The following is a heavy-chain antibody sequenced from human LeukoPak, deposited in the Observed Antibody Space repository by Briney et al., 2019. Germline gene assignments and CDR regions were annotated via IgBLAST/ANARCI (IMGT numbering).Heavy chain of an antibody. CDR3: AREGAVTTTLPIDY. Sequence: GGSLRLSCAASGFTFSDYGMVWVRQAPGKGLEWVAFIRYDGSIKYYTDSVKDRFTISRDNAKSSLFLQMNSLRAEDTAIYYCAREGAVTTTLPIDYWGQGTLVTVSS. D-gene: IGHD4-17*01. V-gene: IGHV3-30*02. CDR2: IRYDGSIK. J-gene: IGHJ4*02. CDR1: GFTFSDYG.